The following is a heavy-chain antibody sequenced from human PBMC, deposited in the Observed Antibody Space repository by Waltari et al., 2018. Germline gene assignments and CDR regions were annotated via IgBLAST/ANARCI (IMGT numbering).Heavy chain of an antibody. CDR1: GFTFDAYW. V-gene: IGHV3-7*05. J-gene: IGHJ4*02. CDR2: IKYDGREK. CDR3: ARGPGEFLPIDF. D-gene: IGHD7-27*01. Sequence: EVDLVESGGGLVQPGGSLRLSCAASGFTFDAYWMTWVRQAPGKGLEWEAKIKYDGREKNYVDSVKGRFTSSRDNTKSSLYLEMNSLRAEDTAVYFCARGPGEFLPIDFWGQGTLVTVSS.